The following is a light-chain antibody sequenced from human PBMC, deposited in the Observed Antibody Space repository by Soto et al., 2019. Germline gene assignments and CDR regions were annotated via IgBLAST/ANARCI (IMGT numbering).Light chain of an antibody. Sequence: QSVLTEPPSVSAAPGQKVSMSCSGGSSNIGSNFVAWYQQLPGKAPKLLIYDDSKRPYGIPGRFSASKSGTSATLGITDLQTGDEGVYFCGSWDNSLSVVVFGGGTKLTVL. CDR3: GSWDNSLSVVV. CDR1: SSNIGSNF. J-gene: IGLJ3*02. CDR2: DDS. V-gene: IGLV1-51*01.